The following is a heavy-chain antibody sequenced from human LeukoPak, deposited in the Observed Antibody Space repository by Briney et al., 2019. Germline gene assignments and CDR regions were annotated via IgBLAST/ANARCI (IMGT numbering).Heavy chain of an antibody. J-gene: IGHJ4*02. D-gene: IGHD1-1*01. CDR2: ISSNGGST. V-gene: IGHV3-23*01. CDR3: AKGNWRYFDY. CDR1: GFTFSSYA. Sequence: GGSLRLSCAASGFTFSSYAMSWVRQAPGEGLEWVSAISSNGGSTYYADSVKGRFIISRDNSKNTLYLQMNSLGADDTAVYYCAKGNWRYFDYWGQGTLVTVSS.